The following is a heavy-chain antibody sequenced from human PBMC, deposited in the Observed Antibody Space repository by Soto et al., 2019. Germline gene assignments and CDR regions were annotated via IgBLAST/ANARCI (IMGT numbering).Heavy chain of an antibody. V-gene: IGHV3-23*01. CDR1: GFTFSSYA. CDR2: ISGSGGST. Sequence: GGSLRLSCAASGFTFSSYAMSWVRQAPGKGLEWVSAISGSGGSTYYADSVKGRFTISRDNSKNTLYLQMNSLRAEDTVVYYCAKDGYDILTGKYYWGQGTLVTVSS. CDR3: AKDGYDILTGKYY. J-gene: IGHJ4*02. D-gene: IGHD3-9*01.